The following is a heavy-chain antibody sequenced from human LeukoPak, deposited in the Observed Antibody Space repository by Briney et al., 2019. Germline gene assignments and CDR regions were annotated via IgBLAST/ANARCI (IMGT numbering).Heavy chain of an antibody. V-gene: IGHV1-24*01. CDR1: GYTLTELS. Sequence: ASVKVSCKFSGYTLTELSMHWVRQAPGKGLEWMGGFDPEDGETIYAQKFQGRVTMTEDTSTDTAYMELSSLRSEDTAVYYCATDAYNWNDVLYYWGQGTLVTVSS. CDR2: FDPEDGET. J-gene: IGHJ4*02. CDR3: ATDAYNWNDVLYY. D-gene: IGHD1-1*01.